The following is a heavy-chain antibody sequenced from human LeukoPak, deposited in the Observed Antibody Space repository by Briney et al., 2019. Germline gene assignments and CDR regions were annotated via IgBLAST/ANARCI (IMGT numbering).Heavy chain of an antibody. J-gene: IGHJ4*02. D-gene: IGHD3-16*02. CDR2: INSDGSGT. CDR1: GFTFSSYW. Sequence: GGSLRLSCAASGFTFSSYWMHWVRQAPGKGLVWVSRINSDGSGTSYADSVKGRFTISRDNAKNTLYLQMNSLRAEDTAVYYCAKGTYDYVWGSYRYTNSFDYWGQGTLVTVSS. CDR3: AKGTYDYVWGSYRYTNSFDY. V-gene: IGHV3-74*01.